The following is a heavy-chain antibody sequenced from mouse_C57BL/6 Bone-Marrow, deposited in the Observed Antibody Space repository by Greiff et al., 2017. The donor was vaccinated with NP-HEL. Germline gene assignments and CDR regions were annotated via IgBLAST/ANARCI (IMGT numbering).Heavy chain of an antibody. Sequence: EVQLVESGGGLVKPGGSLKLSCAASGFTFSDYGMHWVRQAPEKGLEWVAYISSGSSTIYYADTVKGRFTISRDNAKNTLFLQMTSLRSEDTAMYYCARKEYDGGYAMDYWGQGTSVTVSS. V-gene: IGHV5-17*01. D-gene: IGHD2-14*01. CDR2: ISSGSSTI. J-gene: IGHJ4*01. CDR3: ARKEYDGGYAMDY. CDR1: GFTFSDYG.